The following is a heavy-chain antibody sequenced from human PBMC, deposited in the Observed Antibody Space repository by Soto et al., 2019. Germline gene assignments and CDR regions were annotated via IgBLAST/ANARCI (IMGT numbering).Heavy chain of an antibody. J-gene: IGHJ3*02. CDR3: ARDPGTLSSI. D-gene: IGHD1-1*01. CDR2: IWYDGSNK. V-gene: IGHV3-33*01. CDR1: GFTFSSYG. Sequence: WRSLRLSWSASGFTFSSYGMHWVRQAPGKGLEWVAVIWYDGSNKYYADSVKGRFTISRDNSKNTLYLQMNSLRAEDTAVYYCARDPGTLSSIWGQGTMVTVSS.